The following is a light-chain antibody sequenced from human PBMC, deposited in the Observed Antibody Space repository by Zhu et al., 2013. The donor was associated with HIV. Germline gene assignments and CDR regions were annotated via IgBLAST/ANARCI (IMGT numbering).Light chain of an antibody. J-gene: IGKJ1*01. CDR2: GAA. Sequence: HLTQSPSSLSASVGDGVTISCRASQSISTHLNWYQHKAGEAPKLLVYGAATLQTGVPSRFSGSGSGTDFTLTIRSLQPEDSATYYCQQYDSFPWTFGQGTKVEIK. CDR1: QSISTH. CDR3: QQYDSFPWT. V-gene: IGKV1-39*01.